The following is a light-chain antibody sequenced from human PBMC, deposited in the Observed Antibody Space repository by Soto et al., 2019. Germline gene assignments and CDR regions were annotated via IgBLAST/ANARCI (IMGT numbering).Light chain of an antibody. CDR1: QSISGW. Sequence: DIQMTQSPSTLSASVGDRVTITCRASQSISGWLAWYQQKPGKAPKLLIYQASSLESGDPSRFSGSGSGTEFTLTISSLQPDDFATDYGEQYNCYSYTFGQGTKLEIK. CDR2: QAS. CDR3: EQYNCYSYT. J-gene: IGKJ2*01. V-gene: IGKV1-5*03.